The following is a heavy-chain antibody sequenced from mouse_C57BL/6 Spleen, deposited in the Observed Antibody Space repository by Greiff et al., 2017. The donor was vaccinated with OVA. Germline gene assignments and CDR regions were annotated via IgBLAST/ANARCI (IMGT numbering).Heavy chain of an antibody. CDR3: AREGDDYDRAYYAMDY. CDR1: GYSITSGYY. V-gene: IGHV3-6*01. Sequence: EVQLKESGPGLVKPSQSLSLTCSVTGYSITSGYYWNWIRQFPGNKLEWMGYISYDGSNNYNPSLKNRISITRDTSKNQFFLKLNSVTTEDTATYYCAREGDDYDRAYYAMDYWGQGTSVTVSS. D-gene: IGHD2-4*01. CDR2: ISYDGSN. J-gene: IGHJ4*01.